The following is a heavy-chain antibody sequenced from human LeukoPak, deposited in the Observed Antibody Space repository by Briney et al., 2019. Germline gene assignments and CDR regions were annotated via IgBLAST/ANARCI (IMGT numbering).Heavy chain of an antibody. CDR1: GDSISSYY. CDR2: MYYSGST. CDR3: ARAGQHGPLIFDY. V-gene: IGHV4-59*01. J-gene: IGHJ4*02. D-gene: IGHD1-1*01. Sequence: SETLSLTCTVSGDSISSYYWNWIRQPPGKGLEWIGYMYYSGSTSYNPSLKSQVTISVDTSKNQFSLKLTSVTAADTAVYYCARAGQHGPLIFDYWGQGILVTVSS.